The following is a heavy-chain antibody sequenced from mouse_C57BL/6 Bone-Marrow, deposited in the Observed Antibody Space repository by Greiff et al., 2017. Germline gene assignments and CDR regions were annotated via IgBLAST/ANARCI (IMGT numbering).Heavy chain of an antibody. Sequence: QVQLQQPGAELVMPGASVKLSCKASGYTFTSYWMHWVKQRPGQGLEWIGEIDPSDSYTKYNQKFKGKSTLTVDKSSSTAYMQLSSLTSEDSAVDYGASGGRVRPPFDYWGQGTTLTVSS. J-gene: IGHJ2*01. CDR1: GYTFTSYW. D-gene: IGHD2-14*01. CDR2: IDPSDSYT. V-gene: IGHV1-69*01. CDR3: ASGGRVRPPFDY.